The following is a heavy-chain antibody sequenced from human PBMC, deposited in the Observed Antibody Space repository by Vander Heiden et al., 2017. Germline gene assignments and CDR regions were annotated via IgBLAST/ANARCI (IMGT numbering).Heavy chain of an antibody. J-gene: IGHJ4*02. D-gene: IGHD6-25*01. V-gene: IGHV4-39*01. CDR1: GGSISSSSYY. CDR2: IYYSGST. CDR3: ARRTATRMGHYFDY. Sequence: QLQLQESGPGLVKPSETLSLTCTFSGGSISSSSYYWGWIRQPPGKGLEWIGSIYYSGSTYYNPSLKSRVTISVDTSKNQFSLKLSSVTAADTAVYYCARRTATRMGHYFDYWGQGTLVTVSS.